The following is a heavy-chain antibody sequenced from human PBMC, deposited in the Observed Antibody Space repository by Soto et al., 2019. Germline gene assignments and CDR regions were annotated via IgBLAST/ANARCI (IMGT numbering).Heavy chain of an antibody. CDR1: GFTVSGSH. J-gene: IGHJ4*02. CDR3: ARDTLGGAFDFCH. V-gene: IGHV3-66*01. Sequence: EVQLMESGGGLVQPGGSLRLSCAASGFTVSGSHMTWVRQAPGKGLEWVSLIYVDGSTYYADSVKDRFIISRDNSRNTLYLQMNSLRAEDTAIYYCARDTLGGAFDFCHGGQGTLVTVSS. D-gene: IGHD3-3*01. CDR2: IYVDGST.